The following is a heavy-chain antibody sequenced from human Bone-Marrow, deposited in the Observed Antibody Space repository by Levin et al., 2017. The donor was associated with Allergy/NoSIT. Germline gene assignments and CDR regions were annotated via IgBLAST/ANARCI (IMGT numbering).Heavy chain of an antibody. J-gene: IGHJ4*02. CDR1: GFTFSNYA. V-gene: IGHV3-23*01. D-gene: IGHD6-13*01. Sequence: GESLKISCAASGFTFSNYAMSWVRQTPGEGLEFVSGIIENGGTTWTADPVRGRFTISRDNSKNTLFLEMNSLRAEDTAVYYCANDYRQQQAQCDSWGQGPLVTV. CDR3: ANDYRQQQAQCDS. CDR2: IIENGGTT.